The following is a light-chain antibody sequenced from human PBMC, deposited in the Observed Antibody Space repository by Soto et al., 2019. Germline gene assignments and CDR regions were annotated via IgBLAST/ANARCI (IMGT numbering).Light chain of an antibody. Sequence: EIELTQSPGTLSLSPGERATLSCRASQSVSSSYLAWYQQKPGQAPRLLIYGASSRATGIPDRFSGSGSGTEFTLTISRLEPADVAVYYCQQYGSSPPWTFGQGTKVEIK. CDR3: QQYGSSPPWT. V-gene: IGKV3-20*01. J-gene: IGKJ1*01. CDR1: QSVSSSY. CDR2: GAS.